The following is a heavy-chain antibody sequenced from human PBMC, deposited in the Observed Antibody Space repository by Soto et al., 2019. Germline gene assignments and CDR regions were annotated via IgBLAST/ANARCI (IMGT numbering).Heavy chain of an antibody. CDR3: ASYDYGGAFDI. CDR1: GGSISSYY. J-gene: IGHJ3*02. CDR2: IYYSGST. Sequence: QVQLQESGPGLVKPSETLSLTCTVSGGSISSYYWSWIRQPPGKGLEWIGYIYYSGSTNYNPSLKSRVTISVDTSKNQFSLKLSSVTAADTAVYYCASYDYGGAFDIWGQGTMVTVSS. D-gene: IGHD4-17*01. V-gene: IGHV4-59*01.